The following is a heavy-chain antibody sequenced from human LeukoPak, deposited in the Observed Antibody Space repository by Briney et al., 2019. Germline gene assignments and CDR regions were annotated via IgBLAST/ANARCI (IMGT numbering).Heavy chain of an antibody. D-gene: IGHD2/OR15-2a*01. Sequence: GGSLRLSCAASGFTFSSYSMKWVRQAPGEGLEWVSSISRGRTYTYYADSVKGRFTISRDNAKNSLYLQMNSLRAEDTAVYYCASGVDLDSSTYRPFDYWGQGALVTVSS. CDR3: ASGVDLDSSTYRPFDY. V-gene: IGHV3-21*01. CDR2: ISRGRTYT. J-gene: IGHJ4*02. CDR1: GFTFSSYS.